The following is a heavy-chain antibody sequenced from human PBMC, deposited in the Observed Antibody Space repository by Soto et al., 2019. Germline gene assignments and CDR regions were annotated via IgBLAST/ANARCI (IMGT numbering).Heavy chain of an antibody. CDR1: GGSISSYY. J-gene: IGHJ3*02. V-gene: IGHV4-59*01. D-gene: IGHD3-10*01. CDR3: ARTLWFGELFSFDI. Sequence: PSETLSLTCTVSGGSISSYYWSWIRQPPGKVLEWIGFIFYSVFINYNPSLKSRVTISVDTSKNQFSLKLSSVTAADTAVYYCARTLWFGELFSFDIWGQGTMVTVSS. CDR2: IFYSVFI.